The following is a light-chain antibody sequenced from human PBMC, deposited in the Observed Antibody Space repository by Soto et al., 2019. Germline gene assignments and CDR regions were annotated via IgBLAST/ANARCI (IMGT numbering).Light chain of an antibody. Sequence: DIQLTQSPSFLSVSVGDRVTITCRASQGITSYLAWYQQKPGKAPKLLIYAASTLQSGVPSRFSGSGSGTEFTLTISSLHPEDFATYYCQQLNTYPLTFGQGTRLEI. CDR2: AAS. J-gene: IGKJ5*01. V-gene: IGKV1-9*01. CDR1: QGITSY. CDR3: QQLNTYPLT.